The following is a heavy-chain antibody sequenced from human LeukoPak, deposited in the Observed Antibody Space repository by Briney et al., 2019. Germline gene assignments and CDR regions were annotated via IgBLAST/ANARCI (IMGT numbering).Heavy chain of an antibody. CDR1: RFTFNYYW. V-gene: IGHV3-7*01. J-gene: IGHJ4*02. CDR2: IQQDGSEK. CDR3: ARVRKLRTRGVMDPLDY. Sequence: PGGSLRLSCAASRFTFNYYWLTWVRQAPEKRLEWVANIQQDGSEKYYVDSVKGRFINSRDNAKNSLYLQMNSLRAEDTAVYYCARVRKLRTRGVMDPLDYWGQGTLVTVSS. D-gene: IGHD3-10*01.